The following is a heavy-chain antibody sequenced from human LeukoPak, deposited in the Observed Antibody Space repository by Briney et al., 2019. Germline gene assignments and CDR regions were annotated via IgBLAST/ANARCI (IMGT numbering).Heavy chain of an antibody. D-gene: IGHD2-8*01. CDR3: ARDPALEIVLMVYAPSYYFDY. CDR1: GGSINSYY. J-gene: IGHJ4*02. Sequence: SETLSLTCTVSGGSINSYYWSWIRQPPGKGLEWIGSIYYSGSTYYNPSLKSRVTISVDTSKNQFSLKLSSVTAADTAVYYCARDPALEIVLMVYAPSYYFDYWGQGTLVTVSS. V-gene: IGHV4-59*12. CDR2: IYYSGST.